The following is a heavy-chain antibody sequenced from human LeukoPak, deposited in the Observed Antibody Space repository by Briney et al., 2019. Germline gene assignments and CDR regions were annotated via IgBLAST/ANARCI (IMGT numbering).Heavy chain of an antibody. CDR2: ISSSSSYI. CDR1: GFTFSSYS. V-gene: IGHV3-21*01. D-gene: IGHD4-17*01. Sequence: PGGSLRLSCAASGFTFSSYSMNWVRQAPGKGLEWVSSISSSSSYIYYADSVKGRFTISRDNAKNSLYLQMNSLRVEDTAVYYCARAGTLDDYGVQGGYWGQGTLVTVSS. J-gene: IGHJ4*02. CDR3: ARAGTLDDYGVQGGY.